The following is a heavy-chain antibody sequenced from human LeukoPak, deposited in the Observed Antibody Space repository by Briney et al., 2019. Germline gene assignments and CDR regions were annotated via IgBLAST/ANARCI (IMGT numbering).Heavy chain of an antibody. J-gene: IGHJ4*02. CDR2: ITSSSNYI. V-gene: IGHV3-21*03. Sequence: GGSLRLSCAASGFTFSSYNMNWVRQAPGKGLEWVSSITSSSNYIYYTDSVKGRYTISRDNAKNSLYLQMNSLRAEDTTVYYCARDCWDYGSGSYCGIDYWGQGTLVTVSS. D-gene: IGHD3-10*01. CDR1: GFTFSSYN. CDR3: ARDCWDYGSGSYCGIDY.